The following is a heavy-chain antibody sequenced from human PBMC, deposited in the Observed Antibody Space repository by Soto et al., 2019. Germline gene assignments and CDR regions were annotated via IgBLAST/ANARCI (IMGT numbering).Heavy chain of an antibody. V-gene: IGHV3-7*01. Sequence: GSLRLSCAASGFTFTSFSMTWVRQAPGKGLEWVANIKQDGSENYYVDSVKGRFTISRDNAKNSFYLQMNSLRAEDTAVYYCARGRPNYDFWSGYPYYMDVWGKGTTVTVSS. CDR1: GFTFTSFS. J-gene: IGHJ6*03. CDR3: ARGRPNYDFWSGYPYYMDV. D-gene: IGHD3-3*01. CDR2: IKQDGSEN.